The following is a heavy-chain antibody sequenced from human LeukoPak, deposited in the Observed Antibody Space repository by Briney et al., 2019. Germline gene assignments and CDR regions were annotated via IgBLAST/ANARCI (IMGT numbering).Heavy chain of an antibody. J-gene: IGHJ6*03. CDR2: ISSSSTI. CDR1: GFTFSSYS. Sequence: GGSLRLSCAASGFTFSSYSMNWVRQAPGKGLEWVSYISSSSTIYYADSVKGRFTISRDNAKNSLYLQMNSLRAEDTAVYYCARIGGRSTNYYYYYMDVWGKGTTVTVSS. CDR3: ARIGGRSTNYYYYYMDV. V-gene: IGHV3-48*01. D-gene: IGHD2-2*01.